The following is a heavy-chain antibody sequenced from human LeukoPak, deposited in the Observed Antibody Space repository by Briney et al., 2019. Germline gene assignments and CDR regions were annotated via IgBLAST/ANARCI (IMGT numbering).Heavy chain of an antibody. J-gene: IGHJ6*02. CDR2: IYYSACT. Sequence: SETLSLTCTVSVGSISSGSYYSSWIRQPPGKGLEWLGYIYYSACTNYNPSLKSRVTISVDTSKNQFSLKLSSVTAADTAVYYCARHSRVTSWVMDVWGQGTTVTVSS. D-gene: IGHD4-11*01. V-gene: IGHV4-61*01. CDR3: ARHSRVTSWVMDV. CDR1: VGSISSGSYY.